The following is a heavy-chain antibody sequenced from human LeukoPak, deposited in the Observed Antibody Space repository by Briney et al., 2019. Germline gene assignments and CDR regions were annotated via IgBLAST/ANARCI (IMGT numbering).Heavy chain of an antibody. CDR2: ISRSGDST. Sequence: GGSLRLSCAASGFTFSSYPMHWVRQAPGKGLEYVSAISRSGDSTYYANSVKGRFTISRDNSKTTLYLQMGSLRAEDMDVYYCARAYYDSGGYYYDYWDQGTLVTVSS. D-gene: IGHD3-22*01. CDR1: GFTFSSYP. J-gene: IGHJ4*02. V-gene: IGHV3-64*01. CDR3: ARAYYDSGGYYYDY.